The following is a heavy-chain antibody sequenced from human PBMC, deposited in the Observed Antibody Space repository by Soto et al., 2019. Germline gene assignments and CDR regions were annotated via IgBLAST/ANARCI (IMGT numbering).Heavy chain of an antibody. J-gene: IGHJ5*02. CDR3: ARGIATGQLDP. CDR2: INPDNGNT. D-gene: IGHD2-15*01. Sequence: ASVKVSCKASGYTFTRYTMNWVRQAPGQRLEWMGWINPDNGNTKSSQKFQDRVIITRDTSASTAYMDLSSLRSEDTAVYYCARGIATGQLDPWGQGTMVTVYS. V-gene: IGHV1-3*01. CDR1: GYTFTRYT.